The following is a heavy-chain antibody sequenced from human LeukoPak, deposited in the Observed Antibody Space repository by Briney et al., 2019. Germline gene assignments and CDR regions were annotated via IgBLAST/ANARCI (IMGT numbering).Heavy chain of an antibody. D-gene: IGHD5-18*01. CDR3: ASAGYSYGSWYFDY. CDR2: ISYDGSNK. CDR1: GFTFSSYA. J-gene: IGHJ4*02. Sequence: PGGSLRLSCEASGFTFSSYAMHWVRQAPGKGLEWVAVISYDGSNKYYADSVKGRFTISRDNSKNTLYLQMNSLRAEDTAVYYCASAGYSYGSWYFDYWGQGTLVTVSS. V-gene: IGHV3-30-3*01.